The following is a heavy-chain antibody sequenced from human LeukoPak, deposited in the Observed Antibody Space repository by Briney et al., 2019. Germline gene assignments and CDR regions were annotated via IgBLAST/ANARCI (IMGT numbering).Heavy chain of an antibody. Sequence: ASVKVSCKASGYTFTGYYMHWVRQAPGQGLEWMGWINPNSGGTNYAQKFQGRVTMTRDTSISTAYMELSRLRSDDTAVYYCAREMAARPLWFDPWGQGTLVTVSS. J-gene: IGHJ5*02. CDR2: INPNSGGT. CDR3: AREMAARPLWFDP. D-gene: IGHD6-6*01. CDR1: GYTFTGYY. V-gene: IGHV1-2*02.